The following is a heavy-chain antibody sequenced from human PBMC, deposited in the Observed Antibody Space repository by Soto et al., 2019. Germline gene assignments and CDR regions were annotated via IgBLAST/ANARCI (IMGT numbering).Heavy chain of an antibody. CDR1: GFSFSRYG. Sequence: GGSLRLSCAAPGFSFSRYGIHWVRQAPGKGLEWVAVISYDESTTFYADSVKGRFTISRDNSKNTLFLQMNSLRPEDTAVYYCSKAMIGSYDSDAFDVWGQGTMVTVSS. CDR2: ISYDESTT. D-gene: IGHD3-22*01. V-gene: IGHV3-30*18. CDR3: SKAMIGSYDSDAFDV. J-gene: IGHJ3*01.